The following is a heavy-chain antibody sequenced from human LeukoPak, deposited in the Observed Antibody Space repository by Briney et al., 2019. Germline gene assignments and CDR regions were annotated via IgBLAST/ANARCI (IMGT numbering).Heavy chain of an antibody. V-gene: IGHV4-61*01. J-gene: IGHJ5*02. CDR1: GGSVSSDSHY. CDR3: ARFLWFGGPFDP. Sequence: SETLSLTCTVPGGSVSSDSHYWNWIRQPPGKGLEWIGCISYSGSTNYKSSLKSRVTISVDTSKNQFSLKVRSVTAADTAVYYCARFLWFGGPFDPWGQGTLVTVSS. D-gene: IGHD3-10*01. CDR2: ISYSGST.